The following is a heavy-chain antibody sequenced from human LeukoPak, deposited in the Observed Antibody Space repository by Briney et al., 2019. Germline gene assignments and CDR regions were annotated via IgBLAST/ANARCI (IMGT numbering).Heavy chain of an antibody. CDR2: IYYSGST. D-gene: IGHD5-12*01. Sequence: SETLSLTCTGPGGSISTYYWSWIRQPPGKGLEWIGCIYYSGSTNYNPSLKSRVTISVDTSKNQFSLKLSSVTAADTAVYYCARQGSGLGRAFDIWGQGTMVTVSS. CDR3: ARQGSGLGRAFDI. J-gene: IGHJ3*02. V-gene: IGHV4-59*08. CDR1: GGSISTYY.